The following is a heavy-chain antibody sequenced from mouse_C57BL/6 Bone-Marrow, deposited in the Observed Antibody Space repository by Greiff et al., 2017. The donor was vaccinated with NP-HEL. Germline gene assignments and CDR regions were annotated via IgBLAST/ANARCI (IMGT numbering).Heavy chain of an antibody. V-gene: IGHV5-15*01. J-gene: IGHJ4*01. D-gene: IGHD2-4*01. CDR1: GFTFSDYG. CDR3: ARFLYDYDRAMDY. Sequence: DVMLVESGGGLVQPGGSLKLSCAASGFTFSDYGMAWVRQAPRKGPEWVAFISNLAYSIYYADTVTGRFTISRENAKNTLYLEMSSLRSEDTAMYYCARFLYDYDRAMDYWGQGTSVTVSS. CDR2: ISNLAYSI.